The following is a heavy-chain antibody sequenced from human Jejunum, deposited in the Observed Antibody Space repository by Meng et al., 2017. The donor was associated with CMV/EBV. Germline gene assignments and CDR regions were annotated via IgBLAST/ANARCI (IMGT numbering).Heavy chain of an antibody. J-gene: IGHJ5*02. D-gene: IGHD1-26*01. CDR1: GESIYNSGYY. CDR3: ARGVQWEPRGP. Sequence: QSQLQEAGPGLVKPSETLSLTCSVSGESIYNSGYYWGWIRQPPGKGLEWIGTIYYSGRTYYNPSLKSRVTISVDTSKNQFSLKVTSVTTADTAIYYCARGVQWEPRGPWGQGTLVTVSS. CDR2: IYYSGRT. V-gene: IGHV4-39*07.